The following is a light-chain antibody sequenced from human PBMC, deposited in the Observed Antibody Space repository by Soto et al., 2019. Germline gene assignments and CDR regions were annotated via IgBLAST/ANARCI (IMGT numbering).Light chain of an antibody. CDR2: DAS. V-gene: IGKV3-11*01. CDR3: QQRSNWPPTWT. Sequence: EIVLTQSPATLSLSPGERATLSCRASQSVSSYLAWYQQKPGQAPRLLIYDASNRATGIPARFSGSGSGTGFTLTISSLEPEDFAVYYCQQRSNWPPTWTFGQGT. J-gene: IGKJ1*01. CDR1: QSVSSY.